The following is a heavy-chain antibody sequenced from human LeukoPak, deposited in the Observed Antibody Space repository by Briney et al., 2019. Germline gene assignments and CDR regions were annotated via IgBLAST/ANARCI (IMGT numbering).Heavy chain of an antibody. CDR2: IIPIFGTA. V-gene: IGHV1-69*06. D-gene: IGHD1-26*01. CDR1: GGTFISYA. CDR3: ARGRANYYYYYYMDV. Sequence: SVKVSCKASGGTFISYAISWVRQAPGQGLEWMGGIIPIFGTANYAQKFQGRVTITADKSTSTAYMELSSLRSEDTAVYYCARGRANYYYYYYMDVWGKGTTVTVSS. J-gene: IGHJ6*03.